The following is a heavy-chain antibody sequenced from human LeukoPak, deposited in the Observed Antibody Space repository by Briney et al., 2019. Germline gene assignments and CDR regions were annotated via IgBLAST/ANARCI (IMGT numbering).Heavy chain of an antibody. V-gene: IGHV3-30-3*01. CDR1: GFTFRSYA. Sequence: GGSLRLSCAASGFTFRSYAMHWVRQAPGKGLEWVAVILNDGSNEYYADSVKGRFTISRDNSKNTLYLQMNSLRAEDTAVYYCARTYYYGSGSNDYWGQGTLVTVSS. D-gene: IGHD3-10*01. CDR3: ARTYYYGSGSNDY. CDR2: ILNDGSNE. J-gene: IGHJ4*02.